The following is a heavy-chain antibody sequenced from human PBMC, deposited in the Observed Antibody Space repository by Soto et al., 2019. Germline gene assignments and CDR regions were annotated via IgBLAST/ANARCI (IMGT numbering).Heavy chain of an antibody. D-gene: IGHD3-10*01. Sequence: QITLKESGPTLVKPTQTLTLTCTFSGFSLSTSGVGVGWISQPPGKALEWLALIYWDDDKRYSPSLKSRLTITKDTSKNQVVLTMTNMDPVDTATYYCAHRLGPPGSLDAFDIWGQGTMVTVSS. CDR1: GFSLSTSGVG. CDR2: IYWDDDK. J-gene: IGHJ3*02. V-gene: IGHV2-5*02. CDR3: AHRLGPPGSLDAFDI.